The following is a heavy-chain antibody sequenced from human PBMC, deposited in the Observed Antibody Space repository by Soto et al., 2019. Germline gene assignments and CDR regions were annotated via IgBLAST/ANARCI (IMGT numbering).Heavy chain of an antibody. D-gene: IGHD6-19*01. CDR3: AGPLSGPYYFDY. CDR2: ISSSSSTI. J-gene: IGHJ4*02. CDR1: GFTFSSYS. V-gene: IGHV3-48*02. Sequence: PGGSLRLSCAASGFTFSSYSMNWVRQAPGKGLEWVSYISSSSSTIHYADSVKGRFTISRDNAKNSLYLQMNSLRDEDTAVYYCAGPLSGPYYFDYWGQGTLVTVSS.